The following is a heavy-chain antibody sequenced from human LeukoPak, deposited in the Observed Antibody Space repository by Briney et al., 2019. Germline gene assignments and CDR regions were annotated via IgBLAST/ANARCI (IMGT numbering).Heavy chain of an antibody. CDR2: IYISGTT. V-gene: IGHV4-39*01. J-gene: IGHJ4*02. CDR3: ARHQGLAWSGYYMGY. CDR1: GGSISSGYYY. Sequence: SETLSLTCTVSGGSISSGYYYWGWIRQPPGKGLEWIGSIYISGTTYYNPSLKSRVTISVDTSKNQFSLKLSSATAADTAMFYCARHQGLAWSGYYMGYWGQGILVTVSS. D-gene: IGHD3-3*01.